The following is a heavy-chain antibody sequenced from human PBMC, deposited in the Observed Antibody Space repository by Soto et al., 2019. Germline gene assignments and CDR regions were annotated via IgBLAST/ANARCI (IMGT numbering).Heavy chain of an antibody. D-gene: IGHD3-22*01. V-gene: IGHV1-69*01. J-gene: IGHJ5*02. CDR3: ARRYYYDSSGYISARFDP. CDR1: GGTFSSYA. Sequence: QVQLVQSGAEVKKPGSSVKVSCKASGGTFSSYAISWVRQAPGQGLEWMGGIIPIFGTANYAQKFQGRVTITADESTSTAYMELSSLRSEDTAVYYCARRYYYDSSGYISARFDPWGQGTLVTVSP. CDR2: IIPIFGTA.